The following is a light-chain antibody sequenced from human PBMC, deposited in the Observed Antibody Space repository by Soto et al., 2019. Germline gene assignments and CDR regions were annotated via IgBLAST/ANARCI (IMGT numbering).Light chain of an antibody. CDR3: QQYDDLPIT. J-gene: IGKJ5*01. Sequence: EILLTQSPATLSLSPGERATLSCRATQSVRSSLAWYLQQPGQAPRLLIYDASKRATGIPARFSGSGSGTHFSFTINSLQPEDFATYYCQQYDDLPITFGLGTRLDIK. V-gene: IGKV3-11*01. CDR1: QSVRSS. CDR2: DAS.